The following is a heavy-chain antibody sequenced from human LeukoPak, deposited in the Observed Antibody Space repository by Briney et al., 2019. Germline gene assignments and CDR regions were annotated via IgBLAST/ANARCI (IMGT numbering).Heavy chain of an antibody. V-gene: IGHV1-2*02. Sequence: ASVKVSCKASGYTFTGYYMHWVRQAPGQGLEWMGWINPNIGGTNYAQKFQGRVTMTRDTSISTAYMELSRLRSDDTAVYYCARDRPDCSSTSCSKTFDYWGQGTLVTVSS. D-gene: IGHD2-2*01. CDR2: INPNIGGT. J-gene: IGHJ4*02. CDR1: GYTFTGYY. CDR3: ARDRPDCSSTSCSKTFDY.